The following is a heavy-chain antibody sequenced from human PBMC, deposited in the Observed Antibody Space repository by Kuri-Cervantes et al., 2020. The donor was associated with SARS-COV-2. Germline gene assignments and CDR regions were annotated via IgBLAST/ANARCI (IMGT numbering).Heavy chain of an antibody. CDR3: ASGNDFSLDY. D-gene: IGHD4-11*01. CDR2: MYYTGKS. Sequence: GSLRLSCTVSYASMTSFYWSWIRQSPGRGLEWIGYMYYTGKSNYNPSLESRVPMSLAASESRFFLTLTSVTTADTAIYYCASGNDFSLDYWGQGILVTVSS. J-gene: IGHJ4*02. CDR1: YASMTSFY. V-gene: IGHV4-59*01.